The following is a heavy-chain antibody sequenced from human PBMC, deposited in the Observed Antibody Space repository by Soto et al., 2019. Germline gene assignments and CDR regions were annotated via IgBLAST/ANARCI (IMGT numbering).Heavy chain of an antibody. CDR1: GCSISGYY. D-gene: IGHD3-22*01. V-gene: IGHV4-59*01. Sequence: QVQLQESGPGLVKPSNTLSLTCTVSGCSISGYYWSRIRHPPGKAVEWIGYIYYSGSTDYNPSPKSRLSRSVDSSNNQFSLKVSSVTTADPAVYYCATRRADRSCYSPLWVQGALVTVS. J-gene: IGHJ4*02. CDR3: ATRRADRSCYSPL. CDR2: IYYSGST.